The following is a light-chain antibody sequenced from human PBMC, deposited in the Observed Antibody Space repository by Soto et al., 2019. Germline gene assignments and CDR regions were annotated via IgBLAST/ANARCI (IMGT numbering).Light chain of an antibody. CDR2: DAS. Sequence: EIVLTQSPATLYLSPGERAALSCRASQSVSSHLAWYQQKPGQAPRLLIYDASNRATGIPARFSGSGSGTDFTLIISSLEPEDLAVYYCQQRSNWPLTFGGGTKVEIK. J-gene: IGKJ4*01. CDR1: QSVSSH. CDR3: QQRSNWPLT. V-gene: IGKV3-11*01.